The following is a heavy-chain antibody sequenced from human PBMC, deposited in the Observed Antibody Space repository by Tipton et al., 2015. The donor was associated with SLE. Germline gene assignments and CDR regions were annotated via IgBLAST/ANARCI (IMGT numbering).Heavy chain of an antibody. J-gene: IGHJ1*01. CDR2: IWNDGSDK. D-gene: IGHD5/OR15-5a*01. Sequence: SLRLSCAASGFTFSSYGMHWVRQAPGKGLEWVAVIWNDGSDKKYADSVKGRFTISRDNSKNTLYLQMSSLRAEDMGGYYCARDGRSTDVEHWGQGTLVTVSS. CDR3: ARDGRSTDVEH. CDR1: GFTFSSYG. V-gene: IGHV3-33*01.